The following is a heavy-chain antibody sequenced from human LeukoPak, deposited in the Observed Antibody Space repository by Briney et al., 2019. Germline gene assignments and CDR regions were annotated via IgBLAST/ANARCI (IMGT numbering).Heavy chain of an antibody. CDR2: INHSGST. CDR1: GGSFSGYY. J-gene: IGHJ4*02. Sequence: SETLSLTCAVYGGSFSGYYWSWIRQPPGKGLEWIGEINHSGSTNYNPSLKSRVTISVDTSKNQFSLKLSSVTAADTAVYYCARGGRGFVVVVAGTGPFDYWGQGTLVTVSS. V-gene: IGHV4-34*01. D-gene: IGHD2-15*01. CDR3: ARGGRGFVVVVAGTGPFDY.